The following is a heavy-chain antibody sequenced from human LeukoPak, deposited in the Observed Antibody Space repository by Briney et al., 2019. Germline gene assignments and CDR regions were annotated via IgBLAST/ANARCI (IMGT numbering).Heavy chain of an antibody. V-gene: IGHV3-23*01. D-gene: IGHD3-10*01. Sequence: PGGSLRLSCAASGFTFSSYAMSWVRQAQGKWLEWVSPISGSGASAHYADSVKGRFTTSRDNSKNTLYLQMNSLTAEDTAVYYCAKGYSRTTASYFDYWGQGILVTVSS. CDR2: ISGSGASA. J-gene: IGHJ4*02. CDR3: AKGYSRTTASYFDY. CDR1: GFTFSSYA.